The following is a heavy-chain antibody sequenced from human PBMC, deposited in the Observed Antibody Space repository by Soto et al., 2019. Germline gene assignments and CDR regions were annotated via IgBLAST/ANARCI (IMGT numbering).Heavy chain of an antibody. D-gene: IGHD3-16*02. V-gene: IGHV3-7*01. CDR2: IKQDGSEK. CDR3: ARDADDYIWGSYRYRGYFDY. CDR1: GFTFSSYW. Sequence: EVQLVESGGGLVQPGGSLRLSCADSGFTFSSYWMSWVRQAPGKGLEWVANIKQDGSEKYYVDSVKGRFTISRDNAKNSLYLQMNSLRAEDTAVYYCARDADDYIWGSYRYRGYFDYWGQGTLVTVSS. J-gene: IGHJ4*02.